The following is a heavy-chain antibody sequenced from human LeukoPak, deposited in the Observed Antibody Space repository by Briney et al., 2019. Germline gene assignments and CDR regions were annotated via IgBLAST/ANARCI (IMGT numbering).Heavy chain of an antibody. D-gene: IGHD3-3*01. CDR3: ARLANDFLSGWVTYFDY. J-gene: IGHJ4*02. Sequence: SETLSLTCAVYGGSFSGYYWSWIRQPPGKGLEWIGEINHSGSTNYNPSLKSRVTISVDTSKNQFSLTLSSVTAADTAVYYCARLANDFLSGWVTYFDYWGQGTLVTVSS. CDR1: GGSFSGYY. V-gene: IGHV4-34*01. CDR2: INHSGST.